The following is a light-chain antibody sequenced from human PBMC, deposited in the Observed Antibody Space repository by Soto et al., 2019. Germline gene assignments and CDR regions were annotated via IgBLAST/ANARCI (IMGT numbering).Light chain of an antibody. CDR1: QSISSW. CDR2: DAS. J-gene: IGKJ1*01. CDR3: QQYNSYSPWT. V-gene: IGKV1-5*01. Sequence: DIQMTQSPSTMSASVGDRVTITCRASQSISSWLAWYQQKPGKAHKLLIYDASSLESGVPSRFSGSVSRTEFSLTISSLQPDDFATYYCQQYNSYSPWTFGQGTKFDIK.